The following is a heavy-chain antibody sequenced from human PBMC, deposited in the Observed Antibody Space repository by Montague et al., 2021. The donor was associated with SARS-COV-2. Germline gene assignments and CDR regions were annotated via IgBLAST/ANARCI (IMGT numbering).Heavy chain of an antibody. D-gene: IGHD6-19*01. CDR2: IFHTGTP. CDR3: ARLKVAPNGGWNWFDP. Sequence: TLSLTCSLSGDSISSGGFSWSWIRQPPGKGLEWIGHIFHTGTPHYSPSLKSRVTISIDRSKNQFSLNLDSVTAADTAVYYCARLKVAPNGGWNWFDPWGQVILVTVSS. J-gene: IGHJ5*02. V-gene: IGHV4-30-2*01. CDR1: GDSISSGGFS.